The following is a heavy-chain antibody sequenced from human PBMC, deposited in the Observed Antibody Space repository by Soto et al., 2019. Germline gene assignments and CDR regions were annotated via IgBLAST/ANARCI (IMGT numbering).Heavy chain of an antibody. Sequence: QLQLQESGPGLVKPSETLSLTCTVSGGSISSFYWSWIRQPPGKRLEWIGHIDNSGSTNYNPSLKSRLTMTLDTSKNQFSLKLRSVTAADTAVYYCARDDEVTRIDYWGQGTLVTVSS. CDR2: IDNSGST. CDR3: ARDDEVTRIDY. V-gene: IGHV4-59*01. CDR1: GGSISSFY. J-gene: IGHJ4*02. D-gene: IGHD3-3*01.